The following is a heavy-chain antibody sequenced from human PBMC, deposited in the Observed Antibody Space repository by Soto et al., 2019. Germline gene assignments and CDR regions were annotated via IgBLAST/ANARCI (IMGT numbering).Heavy chain of an antibody. D-gene: IGHD3-3*01. Sequence: GESLKISCKGSGYSFTSYWIGWVRQMPGKGLEWMGIIYPGDSDTRYSPSFQGQVTISADKSISTAYLQWSSLKASDTAMYYCARQDGTIFGVVIIRSAFDIWGQGTMVTVSS. V-gene: IGHV5-51*01. J-gene: IGHJ3*02. CDR2: IYPGDSDT. CDR1: GYSFTSYW. CDR3: ARQDGTIFGVVIIRSAFDI.